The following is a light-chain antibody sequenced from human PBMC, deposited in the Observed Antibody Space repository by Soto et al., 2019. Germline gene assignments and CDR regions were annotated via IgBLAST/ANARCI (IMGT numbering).Light chain of an antibody. CDR1: SGDVGAYDY. V-gene: IGLV2-8*01. CDR2: EVT. Sequence: QSALTQPPSASGSPGQSVTISCTGTSGDVGAYDYVSWYQQHPGKAPKLLIYEVTKRPLGVPDRCSGSKSGNAASLTVSGLQAEDEADYYCSSYAGSNYPYVFGTGTTVTVL. CDR3: SSYAGSNYPYV. J-gene: IGLJ1*01.